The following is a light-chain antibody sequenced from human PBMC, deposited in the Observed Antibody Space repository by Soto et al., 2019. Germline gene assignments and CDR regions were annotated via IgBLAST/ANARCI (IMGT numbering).Light chain of an antibody. CDR1: QSVSSN. CDR3: YQYGSTPPT. V-gene: IGKV3-15*01. CDR2: GAS. J-gene: IGKJ1*01. Sequence: EIVMTQSPATLSVSPGERATLSCRASQSVSSNLAWYQQKPGQAPRLLIYGASTRATGIPARFSGSGSGTDFTLTISRLEPEDFVVFYCYQYGSTPPTFGQGTKVEIK.